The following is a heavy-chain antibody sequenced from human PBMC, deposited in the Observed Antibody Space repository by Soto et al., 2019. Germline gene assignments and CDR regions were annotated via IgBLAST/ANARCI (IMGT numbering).Heavy chain of an antibody. CDR3: ARADTTSGPLAK. J-gene: IGHJ4*02. CDR1: GGSISGYF. V-gene: IGHV4-59*01. D-gene: IGHD2-15*01. Sequence: SETLSLTCTVSGGSISGYFWNWIRQPPGKGLEWIGYMSYTGNTNYNPSLTSRVSISVDTSKNQFSLNLNSVTAADTAVYYCARADTTSGPLAKWGQGTLVTVSS. CDR2: MSYTGNT.